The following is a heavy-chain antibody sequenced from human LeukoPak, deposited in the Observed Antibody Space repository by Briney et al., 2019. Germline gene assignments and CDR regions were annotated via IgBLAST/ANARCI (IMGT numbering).Heavy chain of an antibody. V-gene: IGHV3-21*01. D-gene: IGHD6-13*01. CDR1: GFTFSNYN. CDR2: ITSSGTYT. CDR3: ARLYSSSWYGYYYYYYYMDV. Sequence: GGSLRLSCADSGFTFSNYNMNWVRQAPGKAMEWVSSITSSGTYTFYADSVKGRFTISRDNAKNSLYLQMDSLGPEDTAVYYCARLYSSSWYGYYYYYYYMDVWGKGTTVTISS. J-gene: IGHJ6*03.